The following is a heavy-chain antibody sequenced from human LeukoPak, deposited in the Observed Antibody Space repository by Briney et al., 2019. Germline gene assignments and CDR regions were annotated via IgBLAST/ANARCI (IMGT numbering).Heavy chain of an antibody. J-gene: IGHJ3*02. D-gene: IGHD3-10*01. V-gene: IGHV3-11*01. CDR3: ARDTVVRGGMEGDDAFDI. CDR2: ISSSGSTI. CDR1: GFTLSDYY. Sequence: GGSLSLSCAASGFTLSDYYMSWIRQAPGKGLEWVSYISSSGSTIYYADSVKGRFTISRDNAKNSLYLQMNSLRAEDTAVYYCARDTVVRGGMEGDDAFDIWGQGTMVTVSS.